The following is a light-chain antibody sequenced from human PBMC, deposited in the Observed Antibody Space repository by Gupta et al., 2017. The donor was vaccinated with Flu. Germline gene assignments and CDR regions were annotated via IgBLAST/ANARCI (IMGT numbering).Light chain of an antibody. CDR1: QGISNW. V-gene: IGKV1-12*01. Sequence: DIQMTQSPSSVSATVGDRVTITCRASQGISNWLVWYQQKPGKAPDLLIYDASSLKTGVPSRFSGSGSGTDFTLTISSRHPEDFATYYCQHTNSFPVTFGGGTKVEI. CDR3: QHTNSFPVT. CDR2: DAS. J-gene: IGKJ4*01.